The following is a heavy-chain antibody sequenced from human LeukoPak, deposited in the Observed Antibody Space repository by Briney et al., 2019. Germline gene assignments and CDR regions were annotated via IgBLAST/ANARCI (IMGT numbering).Heavy chain of an antibody. CDR2: INPNSGGT. J-gene: IGHJ5*02. CDR3: ARDNSGYDLGYNWFDP. CDR1: GYTFTGYY. Sequence: VASVKVSCKASGYTFTGYYMHWVRQAPGQGLEWMGWINPNSGGTNYAQKFQGWVTMTRDTSISTAYMELSRLRSDDTAVYYCARDNSGYDLGYNWFDPWGQGTLVTVSS. D-gene: IGHD5-12*01. V-gene: IGHV1-2*04.